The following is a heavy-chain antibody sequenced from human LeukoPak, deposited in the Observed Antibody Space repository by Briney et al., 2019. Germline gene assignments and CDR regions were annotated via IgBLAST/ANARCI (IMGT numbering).Heavy chain of an antibody. J-gene: IGHJ4*02. D-gene: IGHD3-9*01. CDR1: GFTFSSYW. CDR3: ARSRYFDW. CDR2: INSDGSST. Sequence: GGSLRLSGAASGFTFSSYWRHWVRQAPGKGLVWVSRINSDGSSTTYADSVKGRFTMSRDNAKNTLYLQMNSLRGEDTAVYYCARSRYFDWLGQGTLVTVSS. V-gene: IGHV3-74*01.